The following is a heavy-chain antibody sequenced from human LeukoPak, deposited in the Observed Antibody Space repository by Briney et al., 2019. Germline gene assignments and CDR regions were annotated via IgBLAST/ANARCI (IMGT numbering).Heavy chain of an antibody. CDR2: IKQDGSEK. Sequence: GGSLRLSCAASGFTFSSYWMSWVRQAPGKGLEWVANIKQDGSEKYYVDSVKGRFTISRDNAKNSLYLQMNSLRAEDTAVYYCARGPPALYYDILTGYSQYYYYMDVWGKGTTVTISS. D-gene: IGHD3-9*01. CDR3: ARGPPALYYDILTGYSQYYYYMDV. V-gene: IGHV3-7*03. J-gene: IGHJ6*03. CDR1: GFTFSSYW.